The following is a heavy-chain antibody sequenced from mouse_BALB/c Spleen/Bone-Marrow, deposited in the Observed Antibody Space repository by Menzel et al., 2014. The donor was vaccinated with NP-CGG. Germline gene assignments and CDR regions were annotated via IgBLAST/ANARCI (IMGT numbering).Heavy chain of an antibody. D-gene: IGHD1-1*01. CDR2: IYPGDGDT. V-gene: IGHV1-82*01. J-gene: IGHJ2*01. CDR1: GYAFSSSW. Sequence: QVQLQQSGPELVKPGASVKISCKASGYAFSSSWMNWVKQRPGQGLEWIGRIYPGDGDTNYNGKFKGKATLTADKSSSTAYMQLSSLASVDSAVYFCARLLGYYFDYWGRGTTLTVSS. CDR3: ARLLGYYFDY.